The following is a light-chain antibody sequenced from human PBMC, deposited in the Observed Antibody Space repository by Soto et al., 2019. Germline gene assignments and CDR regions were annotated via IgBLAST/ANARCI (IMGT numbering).Light chain of an antibody. CDR1: QSLVYSDGIAY. CDR2: NTF. V-gene: IGKV2-30*01. Sequence: DVVMTQSPLSLPVTLGQPASISCRSSQSLVYSDGIAYLSWFQQRPVQSPRRLIYNTFNRDSGVPDRFSGSGSGTEFTLKISRVEAEDVGIYYCMQGTHWPPVTFGQGTKLEIK. CDR3: MQGTHWPPVT. J-gene: IGKJ2*01.